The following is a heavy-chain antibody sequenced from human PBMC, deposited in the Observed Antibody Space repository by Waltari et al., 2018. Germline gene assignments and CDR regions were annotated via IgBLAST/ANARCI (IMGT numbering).Heavy chain of an antibody. CDR2: TYYRGSP. J-gene: IGHJ2*01. CDR3: AGQYYDFWSGYYWGWYFGL. Sequence: LQLQASGPGLVKPSETLSLTCTVSGGSIRSSSYYWGGIRQPQWKGLEWIGSTYYRGSPSHNTDHKSRVPLSVDTSKNHFSLKLSSVTAADTAVYYCAGQYYDFWSGYYWGWYFGLLGRGTLVSVSS. V-gene: IGHV4-39*01. D-gene: IGHD3-3*01. CDR1: GGSIRSSSYY.